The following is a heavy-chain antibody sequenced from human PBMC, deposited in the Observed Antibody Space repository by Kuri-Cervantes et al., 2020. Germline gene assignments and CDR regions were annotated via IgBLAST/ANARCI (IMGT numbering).Heavy chain of an antibody. CDR1: GFTFSSYA. CDR2: ISYDGSNK. J-gene: IGHJ4*02. D-gene: IGHD5-24*01. V-gene: IGHV3-30-3*02. CDR3: AQGYARTGYMY. Sequence: GESLKISCAASGFTFSSYAMHWVRQAPGKGLEWVAVISYDGSNKYYADSVKGRFTISRDNSKNTLYLQMYSLRADDTALYYCAQGYARTGYMYWGQGTLVTVSS.